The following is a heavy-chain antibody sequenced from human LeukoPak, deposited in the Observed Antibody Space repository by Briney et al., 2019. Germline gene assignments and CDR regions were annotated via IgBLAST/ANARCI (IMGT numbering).Heavy chain of an antibody. D-gene: IGHD5-24*01. V-gene: IGHV1-2*02. CDR2: INPNSGGA. CDR3: ARVFRDGYNSEGAFNI. Sequence: ASVKVSCKASGYTFSGYYMHWVRQAPGQGLEWIGWINPNSGGAIYSQKFQGRVTMTRDTSISTAYMELSRLRSDDTAMYYCARVFRDGYNSEGAFNIWGQGTMVTVSS. CDR1: GYTFSGYY. J-gene: IGHJ3*02.